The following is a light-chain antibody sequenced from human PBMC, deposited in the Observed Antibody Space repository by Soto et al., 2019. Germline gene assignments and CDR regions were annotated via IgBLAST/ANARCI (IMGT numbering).Light chain of an antibody. CDR3: QQSYDTPLNGRT. J-gene: IGKJ2*02. CDR2: AAS. CDR1: QSIGNY. V-gene: IGKV1-39*01. Sequence: DLQMTQSPSSLSGSVGDRVTITCRASQSIGNYLNWYQQKPGKAPKLLIYAASSLQSGVPSRFSGSGSGTDFTLTISSLQPEDFATYYCQQSYDTPLNGRTFGQGTKLEIK.